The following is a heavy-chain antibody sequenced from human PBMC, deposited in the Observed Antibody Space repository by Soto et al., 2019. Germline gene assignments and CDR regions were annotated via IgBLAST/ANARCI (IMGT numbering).Heavy chain of an antibody. Sequence: GESLKISCKGSGYSFAGYWITWVRQKPGKGLEWMGRIDPSDSQTYYSPSFRGHVTISVTKSITTVFLQWSSLRASDTAMYYCATLDRSNSFSGFDSWGQGTPVTVSS. V-gene: IGHV5-10-1*01. CDR2: IDPSDSQT. CDR3: ATLDRSNSFSGFDS. J-gene: IGHJ4*02. CDR1: GYSFAGYW. D-gene: IGHD1-26*01.